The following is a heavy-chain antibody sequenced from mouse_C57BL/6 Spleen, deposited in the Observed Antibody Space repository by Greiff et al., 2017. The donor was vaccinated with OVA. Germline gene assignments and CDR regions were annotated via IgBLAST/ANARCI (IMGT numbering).Heavy chain of an antibody. J-gene: IGHJ2*01. CDR1: GFTFSSYA. CDR3: ARDRDYFDY. Sequence: EVQRVESGGGLVKPGGSLKLSCAASGFTFSSYAMSWVRQTPEKRLEWVATISDGGSYTYYPDNVKGRFPISRDNAKNNLYLQMSHLKSEDTAMYYCARDRDYFDYWGQGTTLTVSS. V-gene: IGHV5-4*01. D-gene: IGHD3-3*01. CDR2: ISDGGSYT.